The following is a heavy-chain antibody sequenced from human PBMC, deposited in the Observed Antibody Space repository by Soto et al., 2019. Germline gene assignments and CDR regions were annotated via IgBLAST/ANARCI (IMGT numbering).Heavy chain of an antibody. J-gene: IGHJ4*02. D-gene: IGHD1-26*01. V-gene: IGHV1-3*01. Sequence: ASVKLSCTASGYTFTSYAMHRVRQAPGQRLEWMGWINAGNGNTKYSQKFQGRVTITRDTSASTAYMELSRLRSEDTAVYYCARGLGLYYFDYWGQGTLVTVSS. CDR1: GYTFTSYA. CDR3: ARGLGLYYFDY. CDR2: INAGNGNT.